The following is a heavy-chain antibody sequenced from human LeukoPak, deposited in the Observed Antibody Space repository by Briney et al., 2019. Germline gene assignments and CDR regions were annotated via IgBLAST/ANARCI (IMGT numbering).Heavy chain of an antibody. CDR1: GMSSSRSIYY. J-gene: IGHJ4*02. D-gene: IGHD4-17*01. CDR2: IYYGGTA. V-gene: IGHV4-39*07. Sequence: SETLSLTCSVSGMSSSRSIYYWGWIRQPPGKALEWIGSIYYGGTAYYNLSLKSRVTISIDTSKNQVSLTLTSVTAADTAVYYCARVPTVTFFDYWGQGTLVTVSS. CDR3: ARVPTVTFFDY.